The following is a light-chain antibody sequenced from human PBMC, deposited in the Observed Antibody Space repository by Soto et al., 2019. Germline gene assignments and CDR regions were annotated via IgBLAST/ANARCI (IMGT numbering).Light chain of an antibody. Sequence: EIVMTQSPATLSVSPGERATLSCRASQSVSSNLAWYQQKPGQAPRLLIYAAFTRATGIPARFSGSGSGKEFTLTISSLQPEDFAVYYCQHYNNWPRTFGQGTKVEI. CDR1: QSVSSN. CDR3: QHYNNWPRT. J-gene: IGKJ1*01. CDR2: AAF. V-gene: IGKV3-15*01.